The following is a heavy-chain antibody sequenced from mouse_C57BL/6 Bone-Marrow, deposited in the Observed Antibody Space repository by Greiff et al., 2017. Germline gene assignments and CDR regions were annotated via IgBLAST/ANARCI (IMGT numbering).Heavy chain of an antibody. CDR3: ARWGLRRRYYYFDY. D-gene: IGHD2-4*01. V-gene: IGHV14-3*01. CDR2: IDPANGNT. J-gene: IGHJ2*01. Sequence: EVKLVESVAELVRPGASVKLSCTASGFNIKNTYMHWVKQRPEQGLEWIGRIDPANGNTKYAPKFQGKATITADTSSNTAYLQLRSLTSEDTAIYYCARWGLRRRYYYFDYWGQGTTLTVSS. CDR1: GFNIKNTY.